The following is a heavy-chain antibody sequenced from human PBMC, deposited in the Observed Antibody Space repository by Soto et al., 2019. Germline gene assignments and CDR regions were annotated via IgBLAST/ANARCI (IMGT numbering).Heavy chain of an antibody. CDR1: GYTFTSYG. J-gene: IGHJ6*02. D-gene: IGHD3-22*01. V-gene: IGHV1-18*01. CDR3: ARDWSLGAAFYYYDSSGLWDGMDV. CDR2: ISAYNGNT. Sequence: ASVKVSFKASGYTFTSYGISWLRQAPGQGLEWMGWISAYNGNTNYAQKLQGRVTMTTDTSTSTAYMELRSLRSDDTAVYYCARDWSLGAAFYYYDSSGLWDGMDVWGQGTTVTVSS.